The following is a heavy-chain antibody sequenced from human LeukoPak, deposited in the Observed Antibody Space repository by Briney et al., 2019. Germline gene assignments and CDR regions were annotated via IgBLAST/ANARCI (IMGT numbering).Heavy chain of an antibody. CDR1: GFTFSSYA. J-gene: IGHJ4*02. V-gene: IGHV3-23*01. CDR3: AKDQSNWNEGFDY. CDR2: INGSGGST. D-gene: IGHD1-1*01. Sequence: GGSLRLSCAASGFTFSSYAMSWVRQAPGKGLEWVSAINGSGGSTYYADSVKGRFTISRDNSKNTLYLQMNSLRAEDTAVYYCAKDQSNWNEGFDYWGQGTLVTVSS.